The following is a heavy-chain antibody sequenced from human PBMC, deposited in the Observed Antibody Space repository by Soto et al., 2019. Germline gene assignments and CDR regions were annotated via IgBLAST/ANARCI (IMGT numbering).Heavy chain of an antibody. D-gene: IGHD6-19*01. CDR2: INAGNGNT. CDR3: ARGSDNSSDRPSGWYGGYYYYYGMDV. J-gene: IGHJ6*02. CDR1: GYTFTSYA. V-gene: IGHV1-3*01. Sequence: QVQLVQSGAEVKKPGASVKVSCKASGYTFTSYAMHWVRQAPGQRLEWMGWINAGNGNTKYSQKFQGRVTITRDTSASTASMELSSLRSEDTAVYYCARGSDNSSDRPSGWYGGYYYYYGMDVGGQGTTVTVSS.